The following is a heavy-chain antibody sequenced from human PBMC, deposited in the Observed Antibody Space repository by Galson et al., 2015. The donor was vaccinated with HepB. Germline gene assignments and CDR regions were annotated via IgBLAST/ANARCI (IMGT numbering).Heavy chain of an antibody. V-gene: IGHV1-8*02. J-gene: IGHJ6*02. CDR2: MNPNSGNT. Sequence: SVKLSCKASGFTFTSYDINWVRQATGQGLEWMGRMNPNSGNTGYAQKFQGGVTMTRNTSISTAYMELSSLRSEDTAVYYCARGSRGYGMDVWGQGTTVTVSS. CDR3: ARGSRGYGMDV. CDR1: GFTFTSYD. D-gene: IGHD3-10*01.